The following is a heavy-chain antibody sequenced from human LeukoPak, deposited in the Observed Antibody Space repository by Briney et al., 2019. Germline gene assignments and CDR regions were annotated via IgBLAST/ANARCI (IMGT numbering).Heavy chain of an antibody. J-gene: IGHJ3*02. Sequence: GGSLRLSCAASGFTFDDYGMSWVRQAPGKGLEWASGINWNGGSTGYADSVKGRFTISRDNAKNSLYLQMNSLRAEDTALYYCARRLYDSSGYYQGTGDAFDIWGQGTMVTVSS. CDR1: GFTFDDYG. CDR3: ARRLYDSSGYYQGTGDAFDI. CDR2: INWNGGST. V-gene: IGHV3-20*04. D-gene: IGHD3-22*01.